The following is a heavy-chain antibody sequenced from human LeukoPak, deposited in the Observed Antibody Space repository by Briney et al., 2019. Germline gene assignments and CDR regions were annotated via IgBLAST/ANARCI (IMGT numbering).Heavy chain of an antibody. D-gene: IGHD3-9*01. V-gene: IGHV4-39*01. CDR1: GVSITSINYY. CDR3: ARRNILSGYYHFDY. Sequence: SETLSLTCTVSGVSITSINYYWAWIRQPPGKGLEWIGSLSSGGPTYNNPSLESRTSISADTSSNQLFLKLTSVTAADTAVYFCARRNILSGYYHFDYWGHGTLVTVSS. CDR2: LSSGGPT. J-gene: IGHJ4*03.